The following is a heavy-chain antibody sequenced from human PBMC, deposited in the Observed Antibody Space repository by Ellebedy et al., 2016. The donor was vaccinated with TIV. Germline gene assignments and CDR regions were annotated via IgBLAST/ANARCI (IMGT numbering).Heavy chain of an antibody. CDR1: GFTFNDFA. J-gene: IGHJ6*02. CDR3: ARHPSVAGPGDV. Sequence: GESLKISCAASGFTFNDFAIHWVRQASGKGLEWLGLIRSNSNNYATDYGASVRGRFTISRDDSKNSVYLQMNSLKTEDTAVYYCARHPSVAGPGDVWGQGTTVTVSS. V-gene: IGHV3-73*01. CDR2: IRSNSNNYAT. D-gene: IGHD6-19*01.